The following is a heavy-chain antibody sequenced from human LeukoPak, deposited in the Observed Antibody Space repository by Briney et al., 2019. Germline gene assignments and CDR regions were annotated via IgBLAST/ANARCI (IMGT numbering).Heavy chain of an antibody. V-gene: IGHV6-1*01. CDR3: ARDGWPAFDY. J-gene: IGHJ4*02. CDR1: GDSFSTXXXX. Sequence: SQTXSXTXAXSGDSFSTXXXXXXWLRQSPXXXXXXXGRTYYRSKWYTDYAXXVKSXXTINPDTSKNQFSLQLNSVTPEDTAVYFCARDGWPAFDYWGQGTLVTVSS. CDR2: TYYRSKWYT. D-gene: IGHD2-15*01.